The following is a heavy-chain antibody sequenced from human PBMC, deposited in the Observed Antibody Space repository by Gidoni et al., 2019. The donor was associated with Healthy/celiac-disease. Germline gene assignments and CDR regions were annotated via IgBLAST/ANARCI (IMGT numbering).Heavy chain of an antibody. CDR3: AKDFYEPGELLFSNWFDP. D-gene: IGHD3-10*01. J-gene: IGHJ5*02. CDR1: GFTFSSYA. V-gene: IGHV3-23*01. CDR2: ISGSGGST. Sequence: EVQLLESGGGLLQPGGSLRLSCAASGFTFSSYARSWVRQAPGKGLEWVSAISGSGGSTYYADSVKGRFTISRDNSKNTLYLQMNSLRAEDTAVYYCAKDFYEPGELLFSNWFDPWGQGTLVTVSS.